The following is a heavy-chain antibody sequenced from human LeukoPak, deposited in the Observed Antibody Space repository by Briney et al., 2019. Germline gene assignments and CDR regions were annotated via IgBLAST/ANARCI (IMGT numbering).Heavy chain of an antibody. CDR2: ISWNSDSV. D-gene: IGHD6-13*01. CDR3: AKERIGAAAGPYFDY. Sequence: GGSLRLSCAASGFTFDDYGMHWVRQAPGKGLEWVSGISWNSDSVGYADSVKGRFTISRDNAENSLYLQMNSLRAEDTAVYYCAKERIGAAAGPYFDYWGQGTLVTVSS. CDR1: GFTFDDYG. J-gene: IGHJ4*02. V-gene: IGHV3-9*01.